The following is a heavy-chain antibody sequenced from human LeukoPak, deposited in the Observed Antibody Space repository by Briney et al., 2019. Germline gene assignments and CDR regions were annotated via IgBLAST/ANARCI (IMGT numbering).Heavy chain of an antibody. J-gene: IGHJ4*02. D-gene: IGHD3-22*01. Sequence: PGGSLRLSCAASGFTFDDYAMHWVRQAPGKGLEWVSGISWNSGSICYADSVKGRFTISRDNAKNSLYLQMNSLRAEDTALYYCAKDFSYYDSSGLFDYWGQGTLVTVSS. CDR1: GFTFDDYA. V-gene: IGHV3-9*01. CDR2: ISWNSGSI. CDR3: AKDFSYYDSSGLFDY.